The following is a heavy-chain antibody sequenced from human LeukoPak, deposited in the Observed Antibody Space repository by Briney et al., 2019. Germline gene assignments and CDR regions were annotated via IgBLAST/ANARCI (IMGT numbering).Heavy chain of an antibody. J-gene: IGHJ4*02. D-gene: IGHD6-19*01. CDR1: GYTFTSYY. CDR2: INPSGGST. CDR3: ARALRPNGGSGWFFDY. V-gene: IGHV1-46*01. Sequence: ASVKVSCKASGYTFTSYYMHWVRQAPGQGLEWMGIINPSGGSTSYAQKFQGRVTMTRDTSTSTVYMELSSLRSEDTAVYYCARALRPNGGSGWFFDYWGQGTLVTVSS.